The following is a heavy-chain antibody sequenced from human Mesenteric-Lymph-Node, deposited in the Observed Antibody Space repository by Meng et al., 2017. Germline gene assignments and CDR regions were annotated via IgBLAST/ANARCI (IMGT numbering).Heavy chain of an antibody. V-gene: IGHV1-46*01. Sequence: QVHLVQSGAGVKNPGASVKVSCKTSRDTFTNYFMHWVRQTAGQGLEWMGIINPSSGPRGYAQKFQGRVTMTSDTSTSTVYMELSSLRSDDTAVYYCARDRSSSDYWGQGTLVTVSS. D-gene: IGHD6-13*01. CDR1: RDTFTNYF. J-gene: IGHJ4*02. CDR2: INPSSGPR. CDR3: ARDRSSSDY.